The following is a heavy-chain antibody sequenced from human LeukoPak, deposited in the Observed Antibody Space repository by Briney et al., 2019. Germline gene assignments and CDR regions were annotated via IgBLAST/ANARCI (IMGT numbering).Heavy chain of an antibody. D-gene: IGHD6-19*01. V-gene: IGHV3-30*04. CDR2: ISYDGSNK. CDR1: GFTFSSYA. Sequence: GGSLRLSCAASGFTFSSYAMLWVRQAPGKGLEWVAVISYDGSNKYYADFVKGRFTISRDNSKNTLYLQMNSLRAEDTAVYYCAKDRSLKWLVRDYYYYMDVWGKGTTVTVSS. J-gene: IGHJ6*03. CDR3: AKDRSLKWLVRDYYYYMDV.